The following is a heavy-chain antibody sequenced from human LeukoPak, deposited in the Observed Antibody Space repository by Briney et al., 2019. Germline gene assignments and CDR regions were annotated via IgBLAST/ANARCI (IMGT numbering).Heavy chain of an antibody. D-gene: IGHD3-9*01. CDR1: GYTFTGYY. V-gene: IGHV1-2*02. CDR2: INPNSGGT. CDR3: ARDYYDILTGYYTAAGDY. J-gene: IGHJ4*02. Sequence: ASVKVSCKASGYTFTGYYMHWVRQAPGQGLEWMGWINPNSGGTNYAQKFQGRVTMTRDTSISTAYMELSRLRSDDTAVYYCARDYYDILTGYYTAAGDYWGQGTLVTVSS.